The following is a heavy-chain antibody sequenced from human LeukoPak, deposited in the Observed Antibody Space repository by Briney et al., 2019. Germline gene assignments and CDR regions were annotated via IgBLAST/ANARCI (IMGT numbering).Heavy chain of an antibody. D-gene: IGHD5-18*01. Sequence: SETLSLTCTVSGGSITSSSYYWGWIRQPPGKGLEWIGSIYYGGSTYYNQSLKSRVIISVDTSKNQFSLKLSSVTAVDTAVYYCARHRPAGYSYGYDWFDPWGQGTLVTVSS. CDR1: GGSITSSSYY. CDR2: IYYGGST. J-gene: IGHJ5*02. CDR3: ARHRPAGYSYGYDWFDP. V-gene: IGHV4-39*01.